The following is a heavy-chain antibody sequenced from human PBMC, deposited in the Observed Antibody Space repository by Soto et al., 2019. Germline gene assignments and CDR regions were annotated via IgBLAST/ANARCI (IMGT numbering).Heavy chain of an antibody. CDR2: INPNSGGT. D-gene: IGHD3-22*01. V-gene: IGHV1-2*04. CDR3: ASSYYYDSSGYYGDAFDI. CDR1: GYTFTSYG. J-gene: IGHJ3*02. Sequence: ASVKVSCKASGYTFTSYGISWVRQAPGQGLEWMGWINPNSGGTNYAQKFQGWVTMTRDTSISTAYMELSRLRSDDTAVYYCASSYYYDSSGYYGDAFDIWGQGTMVTVSS.